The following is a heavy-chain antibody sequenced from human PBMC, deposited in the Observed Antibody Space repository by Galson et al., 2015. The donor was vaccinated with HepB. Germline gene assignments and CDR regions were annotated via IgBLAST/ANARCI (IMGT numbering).Heavy chain of an antibody. CDR3: ATRSGAIQFGECFDY. Sequence: SLRLSCAASGFTFSTYAMSWVRQAPGKGLEWVPLLSNRGISTYYTDSVKGRFTISRDNSKNTLYLQLNSLRAEDTAIYYCATRSGAIQFGECFDYWGQGTLVTVSS. CDR2: LSNRGIST. V-gene: IGHV3-23*01. D-gene: IGHD3-10*01. J-gene: IGHJ4*02. CDR1: GFTFSTYA.